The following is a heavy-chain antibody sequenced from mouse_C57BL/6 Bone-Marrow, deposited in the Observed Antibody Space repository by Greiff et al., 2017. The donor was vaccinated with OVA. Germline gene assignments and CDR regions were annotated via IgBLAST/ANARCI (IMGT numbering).Heavy chain of an antibody. V-gene: IGHV5-17*01. Sequence: EVMLVESGGGLVKPGGSLKLSCAASGFTFSDYGMHWVRQAPEKGLAWVAYISSGSSTIYYADTVKGRFTISRDNAKNTLFLQMTSLRSEDTAMYYCARRRYFDVWGTGTTVTVSS. J-gene: IGHJ1*03. CDR3: ARRRYFDV. CDR1: GFTFSDYG. CDR2: ISSGSSTI.